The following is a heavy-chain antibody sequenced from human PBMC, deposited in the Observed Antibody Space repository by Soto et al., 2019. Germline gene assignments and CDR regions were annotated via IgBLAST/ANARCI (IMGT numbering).Heavy chain of an antibody. D-gene: IGHD6-13*01. V-gene: IGHV3-23*01. J-gene: IGHJ5*02. Sequence: GGSIRLSCAASGFTFSSYAMSQVRQAPGKGLEWVSAISGSGGSIYYADSVKGRFTISRDNSKNTLYLQMNSLRAEDTAVYYCAKVHSSSWYSWFDPWGQGTLVTVSS. CDR2: ISGSGGSI. CDR3: AKVHSSSWYSWFDP. CDR1: GFTFSSYA.